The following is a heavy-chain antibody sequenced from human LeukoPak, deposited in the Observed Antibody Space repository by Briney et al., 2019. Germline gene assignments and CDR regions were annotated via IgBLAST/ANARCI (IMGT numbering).Heavy chain of an antibody. Sequence: PGGSLRLSCAVSGFTVSSNYMSWVRQAPGKGLEWVSVIDSGGSTFYADSVKDRFTVSRDNSKNTLYLQMHSLRAEDTALHYCARKVFGYSSNWFDYWGQGTLVTVSP. CDR2: IDSGGST. D-gene: IGHD6-13*01. CDR3: ARKVFGYSSNWFDY. V-gene: IGHV3-66*01. CDR1: GFTVSSNY. J-gene: IGHJ4*02.